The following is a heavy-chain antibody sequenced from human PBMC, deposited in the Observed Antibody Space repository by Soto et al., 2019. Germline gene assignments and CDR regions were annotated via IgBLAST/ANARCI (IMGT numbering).Heavy chain of an antibody. J-gene: IGHJ6*02. V-gene: IGHV3-23*01. CDR2: ISGSGGST. CDR1: GFTFSSYA. Sequence: GGSLRLSCAASGFTFSSYAMSWVRQAPGKGLEWVSAISGSGGSTYYADSVKGRFTISRDNSKNTLYLQMNSLRAEDTAVYYCAKEGIAAAGRNYYYGMDVWGQGTTVTVSS. CDR3: AKEGIAAAGRNYYYGMDV. D-gene: IGHD6-13*01.